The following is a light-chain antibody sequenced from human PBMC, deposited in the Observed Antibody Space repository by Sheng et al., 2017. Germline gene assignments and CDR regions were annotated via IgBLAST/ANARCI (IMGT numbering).Light chain of an antibody. Sequence: IQLTQSPSSLSASVGDRVSITCRASHDINSYLAWYQQKPGKAPKLLVYGASSLGRGVPSRFRGSGSGTDYTLTISSLQPEDFATYYCHQYETTPCTFGQGTKLETK. J-gene: IGKJ2*02. CDR3: HQYETTPCT. V-gene: IGKV1-NL1*01. CDR1: HDINSY. CDR2: GAS.